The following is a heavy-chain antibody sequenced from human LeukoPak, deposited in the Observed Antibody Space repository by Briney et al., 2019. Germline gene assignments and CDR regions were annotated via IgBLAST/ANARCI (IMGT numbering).Heavy chain of an antibody. J-gene: IGHJ4*02. Sequence: GGSLRLSCAASGFTFSSYTMNWVRQAPGKGLEWVSYISSSSTIYYADSVKGRFTISRDNAKNSLYLQMNSLRAEDTAVYYCARATPPDYWGQGTLVTVSS. V-gene: IGHV3-48*01. CDR2: ISSSSTI. CDR3: ARATPPDY. CDR1: GFTFSSYT.